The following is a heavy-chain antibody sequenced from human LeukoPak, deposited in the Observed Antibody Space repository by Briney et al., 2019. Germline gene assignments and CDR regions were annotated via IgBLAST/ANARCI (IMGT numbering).Heavy chain of an antibody. J-gene: IGHJ4*02. V-gene: IGHV3-43*02. CDR1: GFTFSSYA. CDR2: ISGDGVST. CDR3: ARESGKFDY. Sequence: GGSLRLSCAASGFTFSSYAMTWVRQAPGKGLEWVSLISGDGVSTFYADSVKGRFSISRDNSKNSLSLEMNSLRTEDTAMYYCARESGKFDYWGQGTLVAVSS.